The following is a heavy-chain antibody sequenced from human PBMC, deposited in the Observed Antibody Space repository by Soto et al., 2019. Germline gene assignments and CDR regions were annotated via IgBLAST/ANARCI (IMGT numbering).Heavy chain of an antibody. CDR2: IYYSGST. CDR3: ALFGGGHYYYGMDV. D-gene: IGHD3-10*01. CDR1: CGSISSGGYY. J-gene: IGHJ6*02. Sequence: PSETLSLTCTVSCGSISSGGYYWSWIRQHPGKGLEWIGYIYYSGSTYYNPSLKSRVTISVDTSKNQFSLKLSSVTAADTAVYYCALFGGGHYYYGMDVWGQGTTVTVSS. V-gene: IGHV4-31*03.